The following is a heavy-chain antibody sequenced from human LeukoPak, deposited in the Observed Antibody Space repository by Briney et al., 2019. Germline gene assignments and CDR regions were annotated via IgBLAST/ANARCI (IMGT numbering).Heavy chain of an antibody. D-gene: IGHD3-10*01. CDR3: AKVTGSGI. CDR2: ISGSGSTT. J-gene: IGHJ4*02. CDR1: GFTFGSYA. V-gene: IGHV3-23*01. Sequence: PGGSLRLSCAASGFTFGSYAMSRVRQAPGKGLEWVSAISGSGSTTYYADSVKGRFTISRDNSKNTLYLQMNSLRAEDTAVYYCAKVTGSGIWGQGTLVIVSS.